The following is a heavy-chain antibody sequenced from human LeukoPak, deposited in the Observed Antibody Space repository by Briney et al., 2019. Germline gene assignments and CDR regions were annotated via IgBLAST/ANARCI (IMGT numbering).Heavy chain of an antibody. V-gene: IGHV3-7*01. CDR2: IKQDGSEK. D-gene: IGHD4-17*01. J-gene: IGHJ3*02. CDR3: ARERVAGYGDRDAFDI. CDR1: GFTFSSYW. Sequence: PRRSLRLSCAASGFTFSSYWMSWVRQARGEGLEWVANIKQDGSEKYYVDSVKGRFTISRDNAKNSLYLQMNSLRAEDTAVYYCARERVAGYGDRDAFDIWGQGTMVTVSS.